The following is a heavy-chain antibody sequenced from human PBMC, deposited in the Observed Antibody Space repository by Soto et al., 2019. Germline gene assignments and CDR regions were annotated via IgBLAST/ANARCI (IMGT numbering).Heavy chain of an antibody. CDR2: SYYSGST. V-gene: IGHV4-31*03. Sequence: QVQLQESGPGLVKPSQTLSLTCTVSGGSIRRGGYYWSWIRQHPGKGLEWIGNSYYSGSTYYNPSLKSRVTTSVDTSKNQFSRELSSVTAAYTAVYYCARLGRSLLLGLGMDVWGQGTTVTVSS. CDR1: GGSIRRGGYY. D-gene: IGHD3-10*01. J-gene: IGHJ6*02. CDR3: ARLGRSLLLGLGMDV.